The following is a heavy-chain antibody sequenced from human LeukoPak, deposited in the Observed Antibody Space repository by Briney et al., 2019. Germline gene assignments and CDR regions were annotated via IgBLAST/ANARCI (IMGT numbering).Heavy chain of an antibody. CDR1: GFTFHTSA. V-gene: IGHV1-58*02. Sequence: SVKVSCKASGFTFHTSAMQWVRQARGQRLEWIGWIVLGSGNTVYSHKFHDRVIITRDMSTSTVHMELDSLGSEDTAVYYCAAQRGASLHDFWSTRLFDPWGQGTLVTVSS. D-gene: IGHD3-3*01. J-gene: IGHJ5*02. CDR3: AAQRGASLHDFWSTRLFDP. CDR2: IVLGSGNT.